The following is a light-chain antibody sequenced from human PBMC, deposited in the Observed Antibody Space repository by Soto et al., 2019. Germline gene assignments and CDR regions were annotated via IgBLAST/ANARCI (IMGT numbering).Light chain of an antibody. CDR2: GAS. V-gene: IGKV3-20*01. J-gene: IGKJ1*01. CDR3: QQYGSSGT. CDR1: QSVSNNY. Sequence: EIVLTQSPGTLSLSSGERATLSCRASQSVSNNYLAWYQQKPGQAPRLLIYGASNRATGIPDRFGGSGSGTDFTLTISRLEPEDFAVYYCQQYGSSGTFGQGTNVDIK.